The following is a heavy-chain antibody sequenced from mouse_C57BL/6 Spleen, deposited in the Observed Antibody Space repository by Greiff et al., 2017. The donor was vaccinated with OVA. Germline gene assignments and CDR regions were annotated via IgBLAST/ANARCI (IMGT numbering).Heavy chain of an antibody. Sequence: QVQLQQSGAELARPGASVKLSCKASGYTFTSYGISWVKQRTGQGLEWIGVIYPRSGNTYYNEKIKGKATLTADKSSSTAYMELSSLTSEDSAVYCGAREGGYWYFDVWGTGTTLTVSS. J-gene: IGHJ1*03. CDR3: AREGGYWYFDV. CDR1: GYTFTSYG. D-gene: IGHD1-1*02. CDR2: IYPRSGNT. V-gene: IGHV1-81*01.